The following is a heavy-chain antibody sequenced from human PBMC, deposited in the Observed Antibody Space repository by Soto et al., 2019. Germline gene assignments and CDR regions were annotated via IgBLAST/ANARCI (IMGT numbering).Heavy chain of an antibody. Sequence: ASVKVSCKASGYTFTSYGISWVRPAPGQGLEWMGWISAYNGNTNYAQKLQGRVTMTTDTSTSTAYMELRSLRSDDTAVYYCGRLYNWRKFPWFDPWGQGALVTVSS. CDR3: GRLYNWRKFPWFDP. CDR1: GYTFTSYG. D-gene: IGHD1-20*01. V-gene: IGHV1-18*01. J-gene: IGHJ5*02. CDR2: ISAYNGNT.